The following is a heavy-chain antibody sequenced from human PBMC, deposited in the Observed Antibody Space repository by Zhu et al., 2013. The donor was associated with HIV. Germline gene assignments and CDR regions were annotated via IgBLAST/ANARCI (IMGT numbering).Heavy chain of an antibody. V-gene: IGHV1-69*01. D-gene: IGHD2-21*02. J-gene: IGHJ6*02. Sequence: QVQLVQSGAEVKKPGSSVKVSCKASGGTFSSYAISWVRQAPGQGLQWMGGIIPIFGTANYAQKFQGRLTISADDFTSTVYMELSSLRPDDTAIYYCARPXMVTETPGYYYGLDVWGQGTTGHRL. CDR2: IIPIFGTA. CDR3: ARPXMVTETPGYYYGLDV. CDR1: GGTFSSYA.